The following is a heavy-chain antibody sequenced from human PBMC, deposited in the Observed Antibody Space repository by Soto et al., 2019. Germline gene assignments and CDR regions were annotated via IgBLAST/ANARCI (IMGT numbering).Heavy chain of an antibody. D-gene: IGHD3-9*01. CDR2: ISSSGSGT. V-gene: IGHV3-23*01. CDR1: GFTFSSYA. Sequence: GGSLRLSCAASGFTFSSYAMNWVRQTPGKGLEWVSLISSSGSGTYYADSVKGRFTISRDNSKNTLYLQMSSLRAEDTAVYYCAVNILAGYPRPTKTLDYWGQGALVTVSS. CDR3: AVNILAGYPRPTKTLDY. J-gene: IGHJ4*02.